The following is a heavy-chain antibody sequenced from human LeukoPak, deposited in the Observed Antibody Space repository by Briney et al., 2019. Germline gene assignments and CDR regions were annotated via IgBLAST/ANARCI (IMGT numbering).Heavy chain of an antibody. Sequence: SQTLSLTCTVSGGSISSVGYYWSWIRQHPGKGLEWIGYIDYSGSTYYNPCLKSRVTISVDRSKNKLSRKLRSVTASDTAVDYCCGGDAGYGILTCYYLGWFYPWGQGTLVTVS. J-gene: IGHJ5*02. CDR2: IDYSGST. CDR3: CGGDAGYGILTCYYLGWFYP. CDR1: GGSISSVGYY. D-gene: IGHD3-9*01. V-gene: IGHV4-31*03.